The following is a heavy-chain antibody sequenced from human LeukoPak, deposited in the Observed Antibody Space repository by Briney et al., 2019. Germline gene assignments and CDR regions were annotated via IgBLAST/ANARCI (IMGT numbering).Heavy chain of an antibody. CDR1: GGSFSGYY. D-gene: IGHD3-10*01. J-gene: IGHJ4*02. CDR2: INHSGST. Sequence: SEILSLTCAVYGGSFSGYYWSWIRQPPGKGLEWIGEINHSGSTNYNPSLKSRVTISVDTSKNQFSLKLSSVTAADTAVYYCARGDGAYYYGSGSYISPRNLDCWGQGTLVTVSS. V-gene: IGHV4-34*01. CDR3: ARGDGAYYYGSGSYISPRNLDC.